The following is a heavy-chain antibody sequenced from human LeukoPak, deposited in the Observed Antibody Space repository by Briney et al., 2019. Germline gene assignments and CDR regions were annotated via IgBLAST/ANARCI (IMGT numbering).Heavy chain of an antibody. CDR3: ARVHGEVSDEIFHYFDY. CDR2: IYSRGST. CDR1: GFSVSGSD. Sequence: GGSLRLSCAASGFSVSGSDMSWVRQAPGKGLEWVSVIYSRGSTYYADSVKGRCTISRDVSKNTVSLQLDNLTTEDTAVYYCARVHGEVSDEIFHYFDYWGQGTPATVSS. J-gene: IGHJ4*02. V-gene: IGHV3-53*01. D-gene: IGHD3-10*01.